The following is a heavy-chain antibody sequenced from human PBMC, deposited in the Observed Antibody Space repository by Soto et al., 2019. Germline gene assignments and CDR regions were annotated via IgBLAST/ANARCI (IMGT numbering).Heavy chain of an antibody. CDR2: ISGSGGST. Sequence: GGSLRLSCAASGFTFSSYAMSWVRQAPGKGLEWVSAISGSGGSTYYADSVKGRFTISRDNSKNTLYVQMDSLRAEDTAVYYCAKGIASKSRPLGKYFDLWGRGTLVTVSS. J-gene: IGHJ2*01. D-gene: IGHD6-13*01. V-gene: IGHV3-23*01. CDR3: AKGIASKSRPLGKYFDL. CDR1: GFTFSSYA.